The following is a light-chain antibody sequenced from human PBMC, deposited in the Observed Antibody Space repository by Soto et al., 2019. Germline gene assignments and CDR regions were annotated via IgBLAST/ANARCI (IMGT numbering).Light chain of an antibody. J-gene: IGKJ2*01. V-gene: IGKV3-20*01. CDR2: GAS. CDR3: QQYGTLPPRYT. Sequence: EIVLTQSPGTLSLSPGERAALSCRASQSFSSNYLAWFQQKPGQAPRLLIYGASSRATGIPDRFSGSGSGTDFTLTISRLEPEDSAVYYCQQYGTLPPRYTFGQGTKLEIK. CDR1: QSFSSNY.